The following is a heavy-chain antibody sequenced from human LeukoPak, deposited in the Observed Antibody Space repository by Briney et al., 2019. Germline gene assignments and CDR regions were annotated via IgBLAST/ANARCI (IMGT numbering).Heavy chain of an antibody. CDR1: GFTFSSYA. CDR2: ISYDGSNK. Sequence: GGSLRLSCAASGFTFSSYAMHWVRQAPVKGLEWVAVISYDGSNKYYADSVKGRFTISRDNSKNTLYLQMNSLRAEDTAVYYCATLGIIDYWGQGTLVTVSS. D-gene: IGHD3-10*01. V-gene: IGHV3-30-3*01. J-gene: IGHJ4*02. CDR3: ATLGIIDY.